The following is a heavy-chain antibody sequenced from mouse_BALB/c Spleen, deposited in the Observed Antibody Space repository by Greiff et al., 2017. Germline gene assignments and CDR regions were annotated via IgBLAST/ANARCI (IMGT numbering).Heavy chain of an antibody. D-gene: IGHD4-1*01. CDR1: GYTFTDYN. CDR2: INPNNGGT. Sequence: EVQLQQSGPELVKPGASVKIPCKASGYTFTDYNMDWVKQSHGKSLEWIGDINPNNGGTIYNQKFKGKATLTVDKSSSTAYMELRSLTSEDTAVYYCARWKLGPFAYWGQGTLVTVSA. J-gene: IGHJ3*01. CDR3: ARWKLGPFAY. V-gene: IGHV1-18*01.